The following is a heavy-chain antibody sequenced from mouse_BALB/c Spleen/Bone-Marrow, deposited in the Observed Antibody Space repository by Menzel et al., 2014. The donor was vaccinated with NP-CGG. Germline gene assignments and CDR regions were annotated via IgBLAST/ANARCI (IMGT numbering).Heavy chain of an antibody. CDR3: ARSRGYGTSKSAWFAY. CDR1: GYSFTGYY. V-gene: IGHV1S34*01. Sequence: LVKTGASVKISCKASGYSFTGYYMHWVKQSHGKSLEWIGYISCYNGATSYNQKFRGKATFTVDTSSSTAYMQFNSLTSEDSAVYYCARSRGYGTSKSAWFAYWGQGTLVTVSA. J-gene: IGHJ3*01. CDR2: ISCYNGAT. D-gene: IGHD1-1*01.